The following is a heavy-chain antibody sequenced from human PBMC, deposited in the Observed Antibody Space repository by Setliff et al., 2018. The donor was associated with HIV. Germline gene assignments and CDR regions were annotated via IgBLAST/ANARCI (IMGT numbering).Heavy chain of an antibody. D-gene: IGHD2-2*01. CDR1: GGSISSGGYY. CDR2: IYYSGST. Sequence: SETLSLTCTVSGGSISSGGYYWSWIRQLPGKGLECIGYIYYSGSTFYNPSLKSRLTISVDTSKNQFSLKLTSLTAADTAVYYCARVPAIGVVPGAPNDGFDIWGQGTMVTVSS. CDR3: ARVPAIGVVPGAPNDGFDI. J-gene: IGHJ3*02. V-gene: IGHV4-31*03.